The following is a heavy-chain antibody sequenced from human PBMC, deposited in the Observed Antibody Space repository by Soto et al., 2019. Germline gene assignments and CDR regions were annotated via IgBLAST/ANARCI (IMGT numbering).Heavy chain of an antibody. D-gene: IGHD2-2*01. CDR2: IYYSGST. V-gene: IGHV4-59*01. CDR1: GGSISSYY. CDR3: ARDIVVVPAAMFAFDI. J-gene: IGHJ3*02. Sequence: SETLSLTCTVSGGSISSYYRSWIRQPPGKGLEWIGYIYYSGSTNYNPSLKSRVTISVDTSKNQFSLKLSSVTAADTAVYYCARDIVVVPAAMFAFDIWGQGTMVTVSS.